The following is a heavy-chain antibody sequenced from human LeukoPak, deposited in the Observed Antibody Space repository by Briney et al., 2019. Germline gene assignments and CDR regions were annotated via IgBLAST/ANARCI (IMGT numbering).Heavy chain of an antibody. V-gene: IGHV3-21*01. D-gene: IGHD3-10*01. CDR3: ARGRSVGSRYFDY. J-gene: IGHJ4*02. CDR1: GFTFSSYS. CDR2: ISSSSSYI. Sequence: TGGSLRLSCAASGFTFSSYSMNWVRQAPGKGLEWVSSISSSSSYIYYADSVKGRFTISRDNAKNSMYLQMNSLRAEDTAVYYCARGRSVGSRYFDYWGQGTLVTVSS.